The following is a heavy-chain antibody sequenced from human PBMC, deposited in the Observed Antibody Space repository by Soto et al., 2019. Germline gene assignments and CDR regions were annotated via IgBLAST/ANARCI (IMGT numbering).Heavy chain of an antibody. D-gene: IGHD2-15*01. J-gene: IGHJ6*02. Sequence: GGSLRLSCAASGFTFSSYAMSWVRQAPGKGLEWVSAISGSGGSTYYADSVKGRFTISRDNSKNTLYLQKNSLRAEDTAVYYCAKDSFDQSYCSGGSCYPADYYYYYGMDVWGQGTTVTVSS. V-gene: IGHV3-23*01. CDR2: ISGSGGST. CDR1: GFTFSSYA. CDR3: AKDSFDQSYCSGGSCYPADYYYYYGMDV.